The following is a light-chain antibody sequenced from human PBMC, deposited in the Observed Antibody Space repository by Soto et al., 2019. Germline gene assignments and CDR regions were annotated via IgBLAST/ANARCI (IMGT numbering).Light chain of an antibody. J-gene: IGKJ1*01. V-gene: IGKV3-20*01. Sequence: EIVLTQSPGTLSLSPGERATLSCRATESVSSNYLAWYQQKPGQAPRVLIYGASIRAAGIPDRFSGSGSVTDFTLTNSRLEPEDVVVYYCQQYGTSPRTFGQGTKVEIK. CDR2: GAS. CDR1: ESVSSNY. CDR3: QQYGTSPRT.